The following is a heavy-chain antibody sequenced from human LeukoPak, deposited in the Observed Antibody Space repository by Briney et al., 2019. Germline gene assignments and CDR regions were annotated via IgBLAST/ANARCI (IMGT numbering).Heavy chain of an antibody. D-gene: IGHD2-21*01. J-gene: IGHJ4*02. CDR1: GFTFSSYS. CDR2: ISGNDGGT. CDR3: AKERGGEFDY. Sequence: PGGSLRLSCAASGFTFSSYSMNWVRQAPGKGLEWVSAISGNDGGTYYADSVKGRFTISRDNSKNTLYLQMNSLRGEDTAVYYCAKERGGEFDYWGQGTLVTVSS. V-gene: IGHV3-23*01.